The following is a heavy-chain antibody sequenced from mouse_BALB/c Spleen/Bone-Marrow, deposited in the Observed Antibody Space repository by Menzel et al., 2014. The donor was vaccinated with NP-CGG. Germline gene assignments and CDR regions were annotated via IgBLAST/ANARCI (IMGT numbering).Heavy chain of an antibody. CDR2: ISSGGGST. V-gene: IGHV5-12-1*01. D-gene: IGHD1-2*01. Sequence: EVMLVESGGGLVKPGGSLKLSCAASGFAFSSYDMSWVRQTPEKRLEWVAYISSGGGSTYYPDTVRGRYTISRDNAKNTLYLQMSSLKSEDTAVYYCARQGYGYVDFDVWGAGTTVTVSS. CDR3: ARQGYGYVDFDV. CDR1: GFAFSSYD. J-gene: IGHJ1*01.